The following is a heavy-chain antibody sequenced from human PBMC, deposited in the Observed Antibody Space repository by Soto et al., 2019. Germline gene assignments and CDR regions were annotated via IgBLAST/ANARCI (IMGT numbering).Heavy chain of an antibody. CDR2: IRNDIYDGSNK. Sequence: GGSLRLSCTASGFTFGDYAINWIRQVPGKGLEWLGFIRNDIYDGSNKYYADSVTGRFTISRDNSKNTLYLQMNSLRAEDTAVYYCAKDGYYDSSGYYPFDYWGQGTLVTVSS. J-gene: IGHJ4*02. D-gene: IGHD3-22*01. V-gene: IGHV3-30*02. CDR1: GFTFGDYA. CDR3: AKDGYYDSSGYYPFDY.